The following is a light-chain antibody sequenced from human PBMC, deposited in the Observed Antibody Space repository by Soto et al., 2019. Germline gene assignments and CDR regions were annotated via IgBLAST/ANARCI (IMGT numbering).Light chain of an antibody. CDR1: QRVSGSS. J-gene: IGKJ2*01. Sequence: VLTQSPGTLSLSPGDRATLSCRASQRVSGSSLAWYQQKPGRAPWLLIYGGSTRATGVPDRFSGNGSGADFTLTISRLEPEDFAVYHCQQYDNSPTFGQGTKVDIK. CDR2: GGS. CDR3: QQYDNSPT. V-gene: IGKV3-20*01.